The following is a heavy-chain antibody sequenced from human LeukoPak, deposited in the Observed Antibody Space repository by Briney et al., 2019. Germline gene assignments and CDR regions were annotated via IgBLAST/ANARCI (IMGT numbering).Heavy chain of an antibody. J-gene: IGHJ4*02. CDR3: AKDRGSGYHYFDY. CDR1: GFTFSSYW. D-gene: IGHD3-22*01. V-gene: IGHV3-23*01. CDR2: ISTSGESA. Sequence: TGGSLRLSCAASGFTFSSYWMHWVRQAPGRGLEWVSVISTSGESAYYADSVKGRFTISRDNSKNTLYLQMNSLRAEDTAVYYCAKDRGSGYHYFDYWGQGTLVTVSS.